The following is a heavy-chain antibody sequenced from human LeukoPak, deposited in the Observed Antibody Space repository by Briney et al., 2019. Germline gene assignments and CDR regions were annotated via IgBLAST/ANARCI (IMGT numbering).Heavy chain of an antibody. V-gene: IGHV5-51*01. CDR2: IYPGDSDT. CDR3: ARHEGYSSSSEPADY. J-gene: IGHJ4*02. D-gene: IGHD6-6*01. CDR1: GYSFTSYW. Sequence: GESLKISCKGSGYSFTSYWLGWARQMPGKGLEWMGIIYPGDSDTRYSPSFQGQVTISADKSISTAYLQWSSLKASDTAMYYCARHEGYSSSSEPADYWGQGTLVTVSS.